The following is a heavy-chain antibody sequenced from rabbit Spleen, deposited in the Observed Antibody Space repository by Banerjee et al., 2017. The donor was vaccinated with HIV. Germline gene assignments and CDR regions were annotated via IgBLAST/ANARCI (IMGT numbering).Heavy chain of an antibody. D-gene: IGHD8-1*01. V-gene: IGHV1S40*01. CDR3: ARDTGSSFSSYGMDL. Sequence: QSLEESGGGLVQPEGSLTLTCTASGFSFSYSDYMCWVRQPPGKGPEWIACIGAGSSGSTYYASWAKGRFTISKTSSTTVTLQMTSLTAADTATYFCARDTGSSFSSYGMDLWGPGTLVTVS. CDR2: IGAGSSGST. CDR1: GFSFSYSDY. J-gene: IGHJ6*01.